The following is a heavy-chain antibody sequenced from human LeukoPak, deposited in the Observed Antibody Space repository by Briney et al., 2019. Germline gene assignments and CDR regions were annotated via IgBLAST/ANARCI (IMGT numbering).Heavy chain of an antibody. Sequence: SETLSLTCTVSGGSISSSDYYWGWIRQPPGKGLEWIGIVYYGGSTHYNPSHKGRVTLSVDTSKNQFSLKLTSVTAADTAVYYCASFPVADLNFDYWGQGTLVTVSS. V-gene: IGHV4-39*01. CDR1: GGSISSSDYY. J-gene: IGHJ4*02. D-gene: IGHD6-19*01. CDR2: VYYGGST. CDR3: ASFPVADLNFDY.